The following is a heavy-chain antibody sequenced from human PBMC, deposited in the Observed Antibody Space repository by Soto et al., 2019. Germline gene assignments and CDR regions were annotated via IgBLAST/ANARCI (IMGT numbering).Heavy chain of an antibody. V-gene: IGHV3-48*03. CDR3: ERDLGYSSRFKGMDV. J-gene: IGHJ6*02. CDR1: GFTFSSYE. CDR2: ISSSGSTI. D-gene: IGHD6-13*01. Sequence: TGGSLRLSCAASGFTFSSYEMNWVRQAPGKGLEWVSYISSSGSTIYYADSVKGRFTISRDNAKNSLYLQMNSLRAEDTAVYYCERDLGYSSRFKGMDVWGQGTKVTVYS.